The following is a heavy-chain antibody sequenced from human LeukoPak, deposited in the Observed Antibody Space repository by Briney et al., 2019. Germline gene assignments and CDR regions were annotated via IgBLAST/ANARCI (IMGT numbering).Heavy chain of an antibody. Sequence: GGSLRLSCAASGFTFSSYAMSWVRQAPGKGLEWVSAISGSGGSTYYADSVKGRFTIPRDNSKNTLYLQMNSLRAEDTAVYYCAKDPFNYYDSSGGDYWGQGTLVTVSS. V-gene: IGHV3-23*01. D-gene: IGHD3-22*01. CDR2: ISGSGGST. CDR1: GFTFSSYA. CDR3: AKDPFNYYDSSGGDY. J-gene: IGHJ4*02.